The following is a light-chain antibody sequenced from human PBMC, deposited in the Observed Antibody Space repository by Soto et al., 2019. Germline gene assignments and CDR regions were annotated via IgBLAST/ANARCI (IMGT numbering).Light chain of an antibody. CDR2: DVN. V-gene: IGLV2-11*01. CDR3: FSFSGG. Sequence: QSVLTQPRSVSGSPGQSVTISCAGTDSDVGAYNYVSWYQQHPGKAPKLIIYDVNKRPSGVPDRFSGFKSGNTASLNIYGLQTEDEADYHCFSFSGGIGGGTKVTVL. CDR1: DSDVGAYNY. J-gene: IGLJ2*01.